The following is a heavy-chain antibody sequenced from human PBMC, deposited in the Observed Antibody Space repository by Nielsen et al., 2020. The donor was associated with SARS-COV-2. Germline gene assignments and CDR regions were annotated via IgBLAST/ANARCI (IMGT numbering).Heavy chain of an antibody. CDR1: GYSFSLYW. CDR2: IDPS. V-gene: IGHV5-10-1*01. CDR3: ARHRAAAGNGANWFDL. Sequence: GGSLRLSCKGSGYSFSLYWISWVRQKPGKGLEWMGKIDPSNYSPSVHGHVTMSADKSINTAYLEWNTLQASDTAMYYCARHRAAAGNGANWFDLWGQGTLVTVSS. J-gene: IGHJ5*01. D-gene: IGHD6-13*01.